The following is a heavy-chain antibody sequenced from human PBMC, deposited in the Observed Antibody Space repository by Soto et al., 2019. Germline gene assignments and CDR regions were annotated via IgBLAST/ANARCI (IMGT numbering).Heavy chain of an antibody. CDR3: ARLGSIAAAGTPDY. D-gene: IGHD6-13*01. CDR1: GFTFSDYY. J-gene: IGHJ4*02. V-gene: IGHV3-11*01. Sequence: GGSLRLSCXASGFTFSDYYMSWFRQAPGKGLEWVSYISGSGSTIHDADSVKGRFTISRDNAKNSLYLQMNSLRAEDTAVYYCARLGSIAAAGTPDYWGQGTLVTVSS. CDR2: ISGSGSTI.